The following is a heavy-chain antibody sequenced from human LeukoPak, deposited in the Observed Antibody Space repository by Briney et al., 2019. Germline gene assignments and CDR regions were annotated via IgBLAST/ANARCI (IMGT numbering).Heavy chain of an antibody. D-gene: IGHD6-19*01. CDR1: GFSFSSYS. CDR3: ARDRGGGWYSEERGGWFDP. CDR2: ISYDGSNK. Sequence: PGGSLRLSCAASGFSFSSYSMHWVRQAPGKGLEWVAVISYDGSNKYYADSVKGRFTISRDNSKNTLYLQMNSLRVEDTAVYHCARDRGGGWYSEERGGWFDPWGQGTLVTVSS. V-gene: IGHV3-30*04. J-gene: IGHJ5*02.